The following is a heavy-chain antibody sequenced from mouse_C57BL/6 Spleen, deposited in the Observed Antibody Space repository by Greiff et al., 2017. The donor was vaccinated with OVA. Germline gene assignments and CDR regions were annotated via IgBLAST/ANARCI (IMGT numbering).Heavy chain of an antibody. CDR2: IYPGSGNT. CDR1: GYTFTDYY. J-gene: IGHJ1*03. V-gene: IGHV1-84*01. D-gene: IGHD1-1*02. Sequence: VQLQESGPELVKPGASVKISCKASGYTFTDYYINWVKQRPGQGLEWIGWIYPGSGNTKYNENFKGKATLTVDTSSSTAYMQRSSLTSEDSAVYFCAKRRAYGYWYFDVWGTGTTVTVSS. CDR3: AKRRAYGYWYFDV.